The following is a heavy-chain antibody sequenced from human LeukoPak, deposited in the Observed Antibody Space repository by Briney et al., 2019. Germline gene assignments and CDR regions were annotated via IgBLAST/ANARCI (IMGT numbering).Heavy chain of an antibody. CDR1: GFTFSSYG. J-gene: IGHJ4*02. V-gene: IGHV3-30*03. Sequence: PGGSLRLSCAASGFTFSSYGMHWVRQAPGKGLEWVAVISYDGSNKYYADSVKGRFTISRDNSKNTLYLQMNSLRAEDTAVYYCARNLGPRRPFDYWGQGTLVTVSS. CDR2: ISYDGSNK. CDR3: ARNLGPRRPFDY.